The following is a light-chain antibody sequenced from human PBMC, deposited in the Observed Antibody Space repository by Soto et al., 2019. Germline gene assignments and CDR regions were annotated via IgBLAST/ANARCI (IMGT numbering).Light chain of an antibody. CDR2: DAS. V-gene: IGKV1-5*01. CDR1: QSISSW. J-gene: IGKJ1*01. Sequence: DILMTQSPSTLSASVGDRVTITCRASQSISSWLAWYQQKPGQAPKLLIYDASTLESGVPSRFSGSGSGTEFTLTISSLQPDDFATYYCQHYHSFFGHGTKVDIK. CDR3: QHYHSF.